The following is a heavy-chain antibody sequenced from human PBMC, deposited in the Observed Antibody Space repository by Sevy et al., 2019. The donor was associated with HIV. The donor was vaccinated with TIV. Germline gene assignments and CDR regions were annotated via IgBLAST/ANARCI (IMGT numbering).Heavy chain of an antibody. CDR2: ISWNSGGI. CDR1: GFTFEDYA. D-gene: IGHD3-22*01. CDR3: AKDSYYDSSGYFDA. Sequence: GGSLRLSCAASGFTFEDYALHWVRQVPGKGLEWVSGISWNSGGIGYADAVKGRFTISRDNAKNSLYLQMNSLRAEDTAFYYCAKDSYYDSSGYFDAWGQGTLVTVSS. V-gene: IGHV3-9*01. J-gene: IGHJ4*02.